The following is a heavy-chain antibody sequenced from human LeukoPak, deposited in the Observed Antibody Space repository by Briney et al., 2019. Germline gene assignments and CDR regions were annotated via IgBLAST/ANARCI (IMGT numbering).Heavy chain of an antibody. J-gene: IGHJ4*02. CDR3: ATYKNQLRTVYFDY. Sequence: PGGSLTLSCAASGFTFSSYWMSWVRQAPGKGLEWVANIKQDGSDKNYVDSVKGRFTISKDNAKNLLSLEMNGLRAEDTAVYYCATYKNQLRTVYFDYWGQGTLVTVSS. CDR2: IKQDGSDK. CDR1: GFTFSSYW. V-gene: IGHV3-7*02. D-gene: IGHD1-1*01.